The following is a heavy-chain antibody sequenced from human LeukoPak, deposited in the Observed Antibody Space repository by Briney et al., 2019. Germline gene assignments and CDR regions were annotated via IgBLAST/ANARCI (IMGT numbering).Heavy chain of an antibody. J-gene: IGHJ4*02. CDR3: AKMDSGKGDYVNWDY. D-gene: IGHD4-17*01. CDR1: GGTFSSYA. Sequence: SVKVSCKASGGTFSSYAISWVRQAPGQGLEWMGGIIPIFGTANYAQKFQGRVTITADKSTSTAYMELSSLRSEDTAVYYCAKMDSGKGDYVNWDYWGQGTLVTVSS. V-gene: IGHV1-69*06. CDR2: IIPIFGTA.